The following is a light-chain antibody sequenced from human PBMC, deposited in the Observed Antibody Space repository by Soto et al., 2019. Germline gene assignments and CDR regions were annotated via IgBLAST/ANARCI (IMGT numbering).Light chain of an antibody. V-gene: IGKV3-20*01. CDR2: GTS. CDR3: QQYTTSSWT. J-gene: IGKJ1*01. Sequence: EVVLTQSPGPLSLSPGERATLSCRSSQSVGSSYLAWYQQKPGQAPRVLIYGTSSRATGIPDRFSGSGSGTDFTLTISRLEPEDVAVYYCQQYTTSSWTFGQGTKVDIK. CDR1: QSVGSSY.